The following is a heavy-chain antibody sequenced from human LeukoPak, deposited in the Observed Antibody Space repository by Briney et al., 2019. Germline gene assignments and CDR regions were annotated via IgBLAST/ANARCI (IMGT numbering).Heavy chain of an antibody. CDR2: ITSDGSRT. CDR3: AKGNTITPDY. D-gene: IGHD1-14*01. V-gene: IGHV3-23*01. Sequence: GGSLRLSCAASGFTFSNYPMNCVRQAPGKGLEWVSAITSDGSRTYNADSVKGRFTISRDNSKNTLYLQMNGLRADDTAVYYCAKGNTITPDYWGQGTLVTVSS. J-gene: IGHJ4*02. CDR1: GFTFSNYP.